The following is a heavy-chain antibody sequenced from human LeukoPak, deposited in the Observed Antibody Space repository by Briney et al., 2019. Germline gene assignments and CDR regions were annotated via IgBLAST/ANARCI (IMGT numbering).Heavy chain of an antibody. J-gene: IGHJ4*02. D-gene: IGHD5-24*01. CDR1: GDSFSTYY. CDR2: IHTSGST. Sequence: SETLSLTCTVSGDSFSTYYWSWIRQPAGKGLEWIGHIHTSGSTNYNPSLKSRVTMSVDTSKNQFSLKLSSVTAADTAVYYCARGRAVGRDGYNFWGQGTLVTVSS. V-gene: IGHV4-4*07. CDR3: ARGRAVGRDGYNF.